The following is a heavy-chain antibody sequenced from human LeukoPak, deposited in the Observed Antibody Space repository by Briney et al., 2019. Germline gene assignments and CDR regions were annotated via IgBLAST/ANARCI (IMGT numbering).Heavy chain of an antibody. D-gene: IGHD6-19*01. CDR2: IRSDGSNK. CDR3: ARILDSAWGELGY. CDR1: GFTFTTYG. Sequence: GGTLRLSCSASGFTFTTYGMHWVRQAPGKGLEWMAFIRSDGSNKYYAGSVKGRFTIPRDNSKNTLYLQMNSLRAEDTAVYYCARILDSAWGELGYWGQGTLVTVSS. V-gene: IGHV3-30*02. J-gene: IGHJ4*02.